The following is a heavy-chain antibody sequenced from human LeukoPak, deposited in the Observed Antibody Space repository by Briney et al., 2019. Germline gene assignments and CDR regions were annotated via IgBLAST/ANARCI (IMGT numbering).Heavy chain of an antibody. Sequence: GASVKVSCKASGYTFTGYYMHWVRQAPGQGLEWMGWSNPNSGGTNYAQKFQGRVTMTRDTSISTAYMELSRLRSDDTAVYYCARGSQWLGIYYFDYWGQGTLVTVSS. V-gene: IGHV1-2*02. CDR1: GYTFTGYY. CDR3: ARGSQWLGIYYFDY. CDR2: SNPNSGGT. J-gene: IGHJ4*02. D-gene: IGHD6-19*01.